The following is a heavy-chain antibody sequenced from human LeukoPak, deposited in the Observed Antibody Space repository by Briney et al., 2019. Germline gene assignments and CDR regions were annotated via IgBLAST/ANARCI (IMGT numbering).Heavy chain of an antibody. CDR3: ARERAQPLFYGMDV. D-gene: IGHD2-2*01. CDR2: IYYSGST. J-gene: IGHJ6*02. V-gene: IGHV4-59*01. CDR1: GGSISSYY. Sequence: SETLSLTCTVSGGSISSYYWSWIRQPPGKGLEWIGYIYYSGSTNYNPSLKSRVTISVDTSKNQFSLKLGSVTAADTAVYYCARERAQPLFYGMDVWGQGTTVTVPS.